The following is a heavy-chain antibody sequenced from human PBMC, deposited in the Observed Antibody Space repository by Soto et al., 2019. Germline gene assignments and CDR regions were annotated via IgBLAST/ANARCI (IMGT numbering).Heavy chain of an antibody. J-gene: IGHJ4*02. V-gene: IGHV1-18*01. D-gene: IGHD1-26*01. Sequence: HVQLVQSGTEVKKPGASVKVSCKVSGYTFTSYGMSWMRQAPGQGLEWMGWISTYNGNTNYAQNLQGRVSMTTDTSTSTAYVELRSLRSDDTAVYYCASRSGTYPYYFDYWGQGTLVTVSS. CDR3: ASRSGTYPYYFDY. CDR2: ISTYNGNT. CDR1: GYTFTSYG.